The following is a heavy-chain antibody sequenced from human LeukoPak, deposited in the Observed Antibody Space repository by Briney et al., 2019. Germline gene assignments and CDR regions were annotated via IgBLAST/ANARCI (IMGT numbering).Heavy chain of an antibody. CDR1: GFTFSDYY. V-gene: IGHV3-11*05. CDR3: ARADSSSWFDY. J-gene: IGHJ4*02. D-gene: IGHD6-13*01. Sequence: GGSLRLSCDASGFTFSDYYMTWIRQAPGKVLEWVSHISSSGSYRNYADSVKGRFTISRDNAKNSLYLQMNSLRADDTAVCYCARADSSSWFDYWGQGVLVTVSS. CDR2: ISSSGSYR.